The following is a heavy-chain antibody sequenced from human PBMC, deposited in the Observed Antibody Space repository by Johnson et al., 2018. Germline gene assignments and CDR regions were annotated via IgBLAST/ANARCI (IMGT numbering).Heavy chain of an antibody. CDR2: ISSSSSYI. Sequence: VQLVESGGGLVKPGGSLRLSCAASGFTFSSYSMNWVRQAPGKGLEWVSSISSSSSYIYYADSVKGRFTISRDNAKNSLYPQMNSLRPEDTAVYYCARGKPRWAFDIWGQGTMVTVSS. CDR3: ARGKPRWAFDI. D-gene: IGHD6-13*01. CDR1: GFTFSSYS. V-gene: IGHV3-21*01. J-gene: IGHJ3*02.